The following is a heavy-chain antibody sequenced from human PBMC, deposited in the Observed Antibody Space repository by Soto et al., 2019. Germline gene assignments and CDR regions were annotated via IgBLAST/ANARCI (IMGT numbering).Heavy chain of an antibody. CDR3: AKSRSDYYDSSGYGQYYFDY. CDR2: ISGSGGST. Sequence: PGGSLRLSCAASGFPFSSYSMSWVRQAPGKGLEWVSAISGSGGSTYYADSVKGRFTISRDNSKNTLYLQMNSLRAEDTAVYYCAKSRSDYYDSSGYGQYYFDYWGQGTLVTV. D-gene: IGHD3-22*01. V-gene: IGHV3-23*01. J-gene: IGHJ4*02. CDR1: GFPFSSYS.